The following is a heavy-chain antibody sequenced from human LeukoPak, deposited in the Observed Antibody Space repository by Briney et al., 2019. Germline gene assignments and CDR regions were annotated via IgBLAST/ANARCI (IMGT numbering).Heavy chain of an antibody. D-gene: IGHD3-10*01. CDR3: ARGGGSGSRFYYYYGMDV. CDR2: IIPIFGTA. CDR1: GGTFSSYA. Sequence: SVKVSCKASGGTFSSYAISWVRQAPGQGLEWMGGIIPIFGTANYAQKFQGRVTITADESTSTAYMELSSLRSEDTAVYYCARGGGSGSRFYYYYGMDVWGKGTTVTVSS. J-gene: IGHJ6*04. V-gene: IGHV1-69*01.